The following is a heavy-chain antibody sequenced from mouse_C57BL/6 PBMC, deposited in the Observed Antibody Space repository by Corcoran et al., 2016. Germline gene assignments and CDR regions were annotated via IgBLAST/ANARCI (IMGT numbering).Heavy chain of an antibody. Sequence: QIQLVQSGPELKKPGETVKISCKASGYTFTTYGMSWVKQAPGKGLKWMGWINTYSGVPTYADDFKGRFAFSLETSASTAYLQINNLKKEDTATYFCARTDYYGSSHYAMDYWGQGTSVTVSS. CDR2: INTYSGVP. CDR1: GYTFTTYG. D-gene: IGHD1-1*01. CDR3: ARTDYYGSSHYAMDY. V-gene: IGHV9-3*01. J-gene: IGHJ4*01.